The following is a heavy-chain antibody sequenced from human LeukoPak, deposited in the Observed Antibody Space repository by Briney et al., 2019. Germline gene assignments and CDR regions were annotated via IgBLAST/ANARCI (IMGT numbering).Heavy chain of an antibody. Sequence: GGSLRLSCAASGFTFTSAWMSWVRQAPGKGLEWVGRIKGKTAAGAPDYVASVKGRYTISRDDSKNTLFLQMNSLKAEDTAVYYCITGDYDFWSGFYSPNHYFDYWGQGTLVTVSS. J-gene: IGHJ4*02. CDR2: IKGKTAAGAP. CDR1: GFTFTSAW. CDR3: ITGDYDFWSGFYSPNHYFDY. D-gene: IGHD3-3*01. V-gene: IGHV3-15*01.